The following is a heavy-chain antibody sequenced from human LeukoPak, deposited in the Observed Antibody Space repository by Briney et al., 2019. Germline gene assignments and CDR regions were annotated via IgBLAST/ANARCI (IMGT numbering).Heavy chain of an antibody. CDR3: ARGPGRYCSSTSCYTRDY. CDR1: GGSLSGYY. J-gene: IGHJ4*02. Sequence: SETLSLTCAVYGGSLSGYYWSWIRQPPGKGLEWIGEINHSGSTNYNPSLKSRVTISVDTSKNQFSLKLSSVTAADTAVYYCARGPGRYCSSTSCYTRDYWGQGTLVTVSS. CDR2: INHSGST. V-gene: IGHV4-34*01. D-gene: IGHD2-2*02.